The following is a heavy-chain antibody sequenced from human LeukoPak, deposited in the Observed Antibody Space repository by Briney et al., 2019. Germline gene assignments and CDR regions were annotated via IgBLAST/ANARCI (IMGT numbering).Heavy chain of an antibody. CDR2: MNPNSGDT. V-gene: IGHV1-8*03. CDR3: ARVLSSGWIDY. D-gene: IGHD6-19*01. CDR1: GYTFTSYD. Sequence: ASVKVSCKASGYTFTSYDINWVRQATGQGLEWMGWMNPNSGDTGYAQKFQGRVTITRNTSISTAYMELSSLRSEDTAVYYCARVLSSGWIDYWGQGTLVTVSS. J-gene: IGHJ4*02.